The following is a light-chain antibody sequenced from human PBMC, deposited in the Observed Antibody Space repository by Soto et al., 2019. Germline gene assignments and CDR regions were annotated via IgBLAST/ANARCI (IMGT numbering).Light chain of an antibody. J-gene: IGLJ2*01. CDR2: DVS. CDR3: SSYASNGDVL. V-gene: IGLV2-14*03. CDR1: SSDVGTYEY. Sequence: QSALTQPASVSGSPGQSITISCTGTSSDVGTYEYVSWYQHHPGKAPKLMIYDVSNRPSGVSDRFYGSKSGNTASLTISGLQAEDEADYYCSSYASNGDVLFGGGTKLTVL.